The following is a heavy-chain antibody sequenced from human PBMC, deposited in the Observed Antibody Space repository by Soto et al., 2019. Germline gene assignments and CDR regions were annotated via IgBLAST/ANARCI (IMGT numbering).Heavy chain of an antibody. Sequence: QVQLVQSGAEVKKPGASVKISCKTSGYTFAMHYIHWVRQVPGQGLEWMGMINPSDGSTSYVQKFQGRVTMTRDTSATTAFLNMSRLTSHDTAVFYCAREDGGGGRRHDFWGQGTLVTVSS. V-gene: IGHV1-46*01. J-gene: IGHJ4*02. CDR1: GYTFAMHY. CDR2: INPSDGST. D-gene: IGHD2-15*01. CDR3: AREDGGGGRRHDF.